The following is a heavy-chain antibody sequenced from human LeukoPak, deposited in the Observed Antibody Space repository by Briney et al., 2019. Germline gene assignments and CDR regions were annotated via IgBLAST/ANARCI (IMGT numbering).Heavy chain of an antibody. J-gene: IGHJ6*02. CDR1: GGSITNNY. D-gene: IGHD3-9*01. CDR2: IYYNGST. CDR3: ARTYYDILTGYYIPLDG. Sequence: SETLSLTCTVSGGSITNNYWTWIRQPPGKGLEWVGYIYYNGSTNYNPSLKSRVTISVDTSKIQFSLKLSSVTAADTAVYYCARTYYDILTGYYIPLDGWGQGTTVTVSS. V-gene: IGHV4-59*08.